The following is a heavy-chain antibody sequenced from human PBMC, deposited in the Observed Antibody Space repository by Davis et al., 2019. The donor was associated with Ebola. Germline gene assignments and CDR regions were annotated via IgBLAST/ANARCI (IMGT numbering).Heavy chain of an antibody. V-gene: IGHV3-11*03. CDR3: AKEAFAGSTRIDWFDP. Sequence: GESLKISCAASGFTFSDYYMSWIRQAPGKGLEWVSGIMGGNGKSYYSESVKGRFTISRDNTKNTVFLQMNSLTVEDTAVYYCAKEAFAGSTRIDWFDPWGQGILVTVSS. J-gene: IGHJ5*02. CDR1: GFTFSDYY. CDR2: IMGGNGKS. D-gene: IGHD2-15*01.